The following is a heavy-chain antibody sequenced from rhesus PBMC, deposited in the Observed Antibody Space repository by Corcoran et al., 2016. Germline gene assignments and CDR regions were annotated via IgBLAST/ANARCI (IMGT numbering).Heavy chain of an antibody. Sequence: EEQLVQSGAEVKRPGESLKISCKTSGYSFTSYWISWVRQMPGKGLGWMGAIDPSYSDTRCSPSFQGQVTISADKSISTAYLQWSSLKASDTATYYCAKIAAAGGYFDYWGQGVLVTVSS. J-gene: IGHJ4*01. V-gene: IGHV5-2*01. D-gene: IGHD6-31*01. CDR3: AKIAAAGGYFDY. CDR1: GYSFTSYW. CDR2: IDPSYSDT.